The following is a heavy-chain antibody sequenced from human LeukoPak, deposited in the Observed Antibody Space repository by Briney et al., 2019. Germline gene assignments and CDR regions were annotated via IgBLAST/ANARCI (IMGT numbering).Heavy chain of an antibody. CDR1: GGSISSYY. CDR3: GGARYDSSGVH. CDR2: IYYSGST. V-gene: IGHV4-59*01. D-gene: IGHD3-22*01. J-gene: IGHJ4*02. Sequence: SETLSLTCTVSGGSISSYYWSWIRQPPGKGLEWIGYIYYSGSTNYNPSLKSRVTISVDTSKNQFSLKLSSVTASITAVYDCGGARYDSSGVHWGQGTLVTVSS.